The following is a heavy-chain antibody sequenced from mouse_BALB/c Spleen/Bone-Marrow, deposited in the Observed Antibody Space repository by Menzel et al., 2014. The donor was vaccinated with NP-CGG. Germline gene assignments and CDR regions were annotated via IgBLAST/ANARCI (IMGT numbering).Heavy chain of an antibody. D-gene: IGHD1-1*01. CDR3: AREGVYYGSFAY. Sequence: EVKLVESGPGLVKPSQSLSLTCTVTGYSITSDYAWNWIRQFPGNKLEWMGYISYSGSTSYNPSLKSRISITRDTSKNQFSLQLNSVTTEDTATYYCAREGVYYGSFAYWGQGTLVTVSA. V-gene: IGHV3-2*02. J-gene: IGHJ3*01. CDR1: GYSITSDYA. CDR2: ISYSGST.